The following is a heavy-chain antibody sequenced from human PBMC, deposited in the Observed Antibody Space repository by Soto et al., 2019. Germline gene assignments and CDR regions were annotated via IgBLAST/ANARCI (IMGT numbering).Heavy chain of an antibody. Sequence: QVQLVQSGAEVKKPGASVQVSCKASGYTFTAYYIHWVRQAPGEELEWRAWINIYTGDAGLAPEFQGRVTVTRDTSINAVDMDPSGLRSDDTALYYCARGSTTVTPLGDYWGQVTLVSVSS. J-gene: IGHJ4*02. V-gene: IGHV1-2*02. CDR3: ARGSTTVTPLGDY. D-gene: IGHD4-17*01. CDR2: INIYTGDA. CDR1: GYTFTAYY.